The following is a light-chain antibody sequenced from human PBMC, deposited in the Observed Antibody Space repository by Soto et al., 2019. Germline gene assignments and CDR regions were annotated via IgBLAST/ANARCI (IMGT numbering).Light chain of an antibody. CDR1: SSNIGNNA. CDR2: YDD. J-gene: IGLJ3*02. CDR3: AAWDDSLNGPV. Sequence: QSVLTQPPSVSEAPRQRVTISCSGSSSNIGNNAVNWYQQLPGKAPKLLIYYDDLLPSGVSDRFSGSKSGTSASLAISGLQSEYEAEYYCAAWDDSLNGPVFGGGTKLTVL. V-gene: IGLV1-36*01.